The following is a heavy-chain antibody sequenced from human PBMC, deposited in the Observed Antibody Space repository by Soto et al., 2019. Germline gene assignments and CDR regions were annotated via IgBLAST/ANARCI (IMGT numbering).Heavy chain of an antibody. CDR1: GFSFTNYG. J-gene: IGHJ4*02. D-gene: IGHD6-13*01. V-gene: IGHV3-30*03. Sequence: QVQLVESGGGEVQPGKSLRLSCAASGFSFTNYGMHWVRQAPGKGLECVALISYDGINKYYADSVKGRFTISRDNSKNTLYMQMNSLRTEDTAVYYCGAGQYFSDYWGQGTLVSVSS. CDR2: ISYDGINK. CDR3: GAGQYFSDY.